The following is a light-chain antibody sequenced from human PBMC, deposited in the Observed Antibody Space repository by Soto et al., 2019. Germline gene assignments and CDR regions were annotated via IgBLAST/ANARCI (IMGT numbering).Light chain of an antibody. V-gene: IGKV3-20*01. CDR2: DAS. CDR1: QSVSSSY. J-gene: IGKJ4*01. CDR3: QQYGSSPLT. Sequence: EIVLTQPPGTLSLSPGERATLSCRASQSVSSSYLAWYQQKPGQAPRLLIYDASSRATGIPDRFSGSGSGTDFTLTISRLEPEDFAVYYCQQYGSSPLTFGGGTKVDIK.